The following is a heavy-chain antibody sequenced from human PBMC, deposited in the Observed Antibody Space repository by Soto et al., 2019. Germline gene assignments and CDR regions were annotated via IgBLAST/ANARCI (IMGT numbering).Heavy chain of an antibody. Sequence: QLQLQESGPGLVKPSETLSLTCTVSGDSITTTTYYWGWIRQPPGKGLEWIGSIYYSGSTSYNPSLKSRVTMSVDTSKNQFSLNLNSVTAADTAMYYCARDRSSSSGQVDYWGQGILVTVSS. D-gene: IGHD6-6*01. V-gene: IGHV4-39*02. J-gene: IGHJ4*02. CDR1: GDSITTTTYY. CDR3: ARDRSSSSGQVDY. CDR2: IYYSGST.